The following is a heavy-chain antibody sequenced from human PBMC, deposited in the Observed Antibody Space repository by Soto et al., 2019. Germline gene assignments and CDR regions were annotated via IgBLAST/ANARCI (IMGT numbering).Heavy chain of an antibody. V-gene: IGHV3-64*01. CDR3: AITYYDFDV. J-gene: IGHJ6*04. CDR2: VSRNGINT. CDR1: GFSFSSYD. D-gene: IGHD3-3*01. Sequence: EEQLVQSGGGLVQPGGSLRLSCAASGFSFSSYDLFWVRQAPGKGLEYVSAVSRNGINTYYANSVKGRFTISRDNSKNIMYRQMGTLRAEDMAVYYCAITYYDFDVWGKGTTVIASS.